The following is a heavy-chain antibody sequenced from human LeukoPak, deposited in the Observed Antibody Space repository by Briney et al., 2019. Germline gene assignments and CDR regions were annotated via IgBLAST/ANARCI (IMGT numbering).Heavy chain of an antibody. V-gene: IGHV3-23*01. J-gene: IGHJ4*02. Sequence: PGGSLRLSCAASGFTFSSYAMSWVRQAPGKGLEWVSAISGSGGSTYYADSVKGRFTISRDNSKNTLYLQMDSLRAEDTAVYYCAKDRGTGFLHDWTESSWGQGTRVTVSS. D-gene: IGHD3/OR15-3a*01. CDR2: ISGSGGST. CDR1: GFTFSSYA. CDR3: AKDRGTGFLHDWTESS.